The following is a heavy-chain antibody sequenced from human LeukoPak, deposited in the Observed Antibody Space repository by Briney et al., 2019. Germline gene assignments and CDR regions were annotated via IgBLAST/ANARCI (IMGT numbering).Heavy chain of an antibody. D-gene: IGHD3-22*01. J-gene: IGHJ4*02. Sequence: ASVKVSCKASGYTFTCYYMHWVRQAPGQGLEWMGWINPNSGGTNYAQKFQGRVTMTRDTSISTAYMELSRLRSDDTAVYYCARDYIYYDSSGYYQHYFDYWGQGTLVTVSS. V-gene: IGHV1-2*02. CDR1: GYTFTCYY. CDR2: INPNSGGT. CDR3: ARDYIYYDSSGYYQHYFDY.